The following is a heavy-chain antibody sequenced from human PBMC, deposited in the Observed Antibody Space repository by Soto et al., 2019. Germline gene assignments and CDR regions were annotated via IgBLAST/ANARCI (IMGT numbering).Heavy chain of an antibody. CDR1: GGSISSGGTGSY. Sequence: QVQLQESGPGLVKPSQTLSLTCTVSGGSISSGGTGSYWTWIRQIPGKGMERIGYIYYTGNTYYIPALKSRPTISIDTSDNQFSLKLTSVTAADTALYVCASVHDAYKLRYWGQGTLVTVSS. J-gene: IGHJ4*02. V-gene: IGHV4-31*03. CDR2: IYYTGNT. D-gene: IGHD1-1*01. CDR3: ASVHDAYKLRY.